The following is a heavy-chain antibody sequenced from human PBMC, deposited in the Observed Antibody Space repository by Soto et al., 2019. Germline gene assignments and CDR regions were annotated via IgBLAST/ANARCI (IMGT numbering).Heavy chain of an antibody. CDR3: AQAARFYYFYYGMDV. CDR1: GGTFKKYA. CDR2: IIPMFGTT. D-gene: IGHD2-15*01. V-gene: IGHV1-69*13. J-gene: IGHJ6*02. Sequence: SVKVSCKASGGTFKKYAISWVRQAPGQGLEWMGGIIPMFGTTNYAQKLQGRVTITADESTSTAYMELSSLRSEDTAVYHCAQAARFYYFYYGMDVWGPGTTVT.